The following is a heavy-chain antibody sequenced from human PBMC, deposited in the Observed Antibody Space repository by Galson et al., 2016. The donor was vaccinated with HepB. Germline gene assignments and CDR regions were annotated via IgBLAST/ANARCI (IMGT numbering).Heavy chain of an antibody. V-gene: IGHV1-18*01. Sequence: SVKVSCKASNHDFTMFGITWVRQAPGQGFEWMGWISAYNGNTNYAQKFQGRVTMTTDISTSIAYMELRSLRSDDTAVYYCARDRGTPPLTTFFDFWGQGTLVTVSS. D-gene: IGHD1-7*01. CDR2: ISAYNGNT. CDR1: NHDFTMFG. J-gene: IGHJ4*02. CDR3: ARDRGTPPLTTFFDF.